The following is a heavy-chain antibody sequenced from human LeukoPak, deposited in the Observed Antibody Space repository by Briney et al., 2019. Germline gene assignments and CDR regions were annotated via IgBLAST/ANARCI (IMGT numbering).Heavy chain of an antibody. J-gene: IGHJ4*02. V-gene: IGHV1-69*13. CDR1: GYTFTSYD. D-gene: IGHD3-3*01. Sequence: ASVKVSCKASGYTFTSYDINWVRQATGQGLEWMGWIIPIFGTANYAQKFQGRVTITADESTSTAYMELSSLRSEDTAVYYCAVSTIFGVVILYYFDYWGQGTLVTVSS. CDR2: IIPIFGTA. CDR3: AVSTIFGVVILYYFDY.